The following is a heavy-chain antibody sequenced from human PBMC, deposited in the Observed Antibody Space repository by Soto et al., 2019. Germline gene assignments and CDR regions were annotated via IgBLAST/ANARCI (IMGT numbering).Heavy chain of an antibody. J-gene: IGHJ5*02. Sequence: SETLSLTCTVSGGSISSYYWSWIRQPAGKGPEWIGRIYTSGSTNYNPSLKSRVTMSVDTSKNQFSLKLNSVTAADTAVYYCARGRFLEWSGGWFDPWGQGTLVTVSS. CDR1: GGSISSYY. V-gene: IGHV4-4*07. D-gene: IGHD3-3*01. CDR3: ARGRFLEWSGGWFDP. CDR2: IYTSGST.